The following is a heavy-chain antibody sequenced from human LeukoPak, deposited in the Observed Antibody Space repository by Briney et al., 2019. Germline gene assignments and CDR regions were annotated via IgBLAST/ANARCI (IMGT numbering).Heavy chain of an antibody. D-gene: IGHD3-22*01. Sequence: SETLSLTCAVYGGSFSGYYWSWIRQPPGKGLEWIGEINHSGSTNYNPSLKSRVTISVDTSKNQFSLKLSSVTAADTAVYYCARGGDSSGYYYKDHYYYMDVWGKGTTVTVSS. CDR1: GGSFSGYY. V-gene: IGHV4-34*01. CDR3: ARGGDSSGYYYKDHYYYMDV. J-gene: IGHJ6*03. CDR2: INHSGST.